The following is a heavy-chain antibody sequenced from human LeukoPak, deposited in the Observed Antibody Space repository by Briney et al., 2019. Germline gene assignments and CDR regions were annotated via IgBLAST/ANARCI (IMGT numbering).Heavy chain of an antibody. Sequence: PGGSLRLSCAASGFTFSTYAMSWVRQAPGKGLEWVSAVRGTGSDTYYADSVKGRFTISRDNSNNTLYLRLNSLRAEDTAIYFCAKDRWYDGESGYFDHWGRGTLVTVSS. CDR2: VRGTGSDT. J-gene: IGHJ4*02. D-gene: IGHD3-10*01. CDR1: GFTFSTYA. V-gene: IGHV3-23*01. CDR3: AKDRWYDGESGYFDH.